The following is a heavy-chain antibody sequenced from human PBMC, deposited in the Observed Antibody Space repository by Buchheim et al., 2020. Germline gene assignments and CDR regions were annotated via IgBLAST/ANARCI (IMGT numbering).Heavy chain of an antibody. Sequence: EVQLVESGGGLVQPGGSLRLSCAASGFTVSSNYMSWVRQAPGKGLEWVSVIYSGGSTYYADSVKGRFTISRDNSKNTLYLQMNSLRAEDTAVYYCARERDVDFWSGYLDYWGQGTL. D-gene: IGHD3-3*01. CDR1: GFTVSSNY. J-gene: IGHJ4*02. CDR3: ARERDVDFWSGYLDY. CDR2: IYSGGST. V-gene: IGHV3-66*01.